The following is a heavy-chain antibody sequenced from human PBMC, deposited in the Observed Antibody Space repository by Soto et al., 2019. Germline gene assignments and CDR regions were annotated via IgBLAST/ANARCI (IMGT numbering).Heavy chain of an antibody. J-gene: IGHJ3*02. CDR2: IIAIFGTS. V-gene: IGHV1-69*01. CDR3: ASSIAAAVTPSFWDAFDI. CDR1: GGTFSSYA. Sequence: QVQLVQSGAEVKKPGSSVKVSCKASGGTFSSYAISWVRQAPGQGLEWMGGIIAIFGTSNYAQKFQGRVTVPADECTSTADMGLSSLRSDDTAVYYCASSIAAAVTPSFWDAFDIWGQGTMVTVSS. D-gene: IGHD6-13*01.